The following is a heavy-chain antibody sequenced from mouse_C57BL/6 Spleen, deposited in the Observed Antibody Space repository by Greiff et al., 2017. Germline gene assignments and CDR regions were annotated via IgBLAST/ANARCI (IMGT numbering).Heavy chain of an antibody. J-gene: IGHJ3*01. CDR3: ARGTGSSWFAY. CDR1: GYAFSSSW. V-gene: IGHV1-82*01. Sequence: VKLQESGPELVKPGASVKISCKASGYAFSSSWMNWVKQRPGKGLEWIGRIYPGDGDTNYNGKFKGKATLTADKSSSTAYMQLSSLTSEDSAVYFCARGTGSSWFAYWGQGTLVTVSA. D-gene: IGHD1-1*01. CDR2: IYPGDGDT.